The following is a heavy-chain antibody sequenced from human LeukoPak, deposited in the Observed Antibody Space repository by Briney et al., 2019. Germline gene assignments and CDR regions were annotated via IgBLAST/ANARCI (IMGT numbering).Heavy chain of an antibody. Sequence: ASVKVSCKVSGYTLTELSMHWVRQAPGKGLEWMGGFDPEDGETIYAQKFQGRVTMTEDTSTDTAYMELSSLRSEDTAVYYCARTLRRYCSGGSCYPDSDYWGQGTLVTVSS. CDR1: GYTLTELS. CDR3: ARTLRRYCSGGSCYPDSDY. J-gene: IGHJ4*02. D-gene: IGHD2-15*01. V-gene: IGHV1-24*01. CDR2: FDPEDGET.